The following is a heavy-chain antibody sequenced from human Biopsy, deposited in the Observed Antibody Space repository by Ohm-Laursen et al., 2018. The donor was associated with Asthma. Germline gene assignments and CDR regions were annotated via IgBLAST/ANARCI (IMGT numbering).Heavy chain of an antibody. Sequence: SLRLSCAASGFTFSSYSMNWVRQAPGKGLEWVSSISSSSSYIYYADSVKGRFTISRDNSKNTLYLQMSSLRADDTAAYYCAKGGTYTTDRYAYWGQGSLVTVSS. CDR1: GFTFSSYS. J-gene: IGHJ4*02. V-gene: IGHV3-21*04. CDR2: ISSSSSYI. D-gene: IGHD1-26*01. CDR3: AKGGTYTTDRYAY.